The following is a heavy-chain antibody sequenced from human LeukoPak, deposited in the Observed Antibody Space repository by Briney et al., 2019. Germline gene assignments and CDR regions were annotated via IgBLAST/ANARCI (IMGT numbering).Heavy chain of an antibody. V-gene: IGHV4-59*01. J-gene: IGHJ3*02. D-gene: IGHD1-26*01. CDR1: GASISSYY. CDR2: IYYSGST. Sequence: SGTLSLTCTVSGASISSYYWSWIRQPPGKGLEWIGYIYYSGSTNYNPSLKSRVAISVDASKNQVSLRLISVAAADTAVYYCARGGSIVGATPHDTFDIWGQGTVVTVSS. CDR3: ARGGSIVGATPHDTFDI.